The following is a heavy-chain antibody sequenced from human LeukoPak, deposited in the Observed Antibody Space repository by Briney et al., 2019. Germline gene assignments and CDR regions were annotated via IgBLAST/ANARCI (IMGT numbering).Heavy chain of an antibody. CDR2: IIPIFGTA. J-gene: IGHJ4*02. Sequence: ASVKVSCKASGGTFSSYAISWVRQAPGQGLEWMGGIIPIFGTANYAQKFRGRVTITADESTSTAYMELSSLRSEDTAVYYCARHTIFGVVPFDYWGQGTLVTVSS. CDR3: ARHTIFGVVPFDY. D-gene: IGHD3-3*01. V-gene: IGHV1-69*13. CDR1: GGTFSSYA.